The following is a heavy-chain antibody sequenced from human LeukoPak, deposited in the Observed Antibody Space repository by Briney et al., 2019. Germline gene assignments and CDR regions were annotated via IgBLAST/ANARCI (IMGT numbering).Heavy chain of an antibody. CDR2: ISSSSSTI. CDR1: GFTFSSYG. J-gene: IGHJ4*02. D-gene: IGHD3-16*01. Sequence: GGSLRLSCAASGFTFSSYGMTWVRQAPGKGLEWVSYISSSSSTIYYADSVKGRFTISRDNAKNSLYLQMNSPRAEDTAVYYCARGYGGFDYWGQGTLVTVSS. CDR3: ARGYGGFDY. V-gene: IGHV3-48*04.